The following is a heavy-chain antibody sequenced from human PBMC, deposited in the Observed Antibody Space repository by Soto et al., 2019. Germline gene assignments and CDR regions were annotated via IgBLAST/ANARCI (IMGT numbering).Heavy chain of an antibody. D-gene: IGHD5-12*01. J-gene: IGHJ4*02. CDR3: ATSRWLQFYFDY. CDR1: GYTFTSYA. V-gene: IGHV1-3*01. CDR2: INAGNGNT. Sequence: EASVKVSCKASGYTFTSYAMRWVRQAPGQRLEWMGWINAGNGNTKYSQKFQGRVTITRDTSASTAYMELSSLRSEDTAVYYCATSRWLQFYFDYWGQGTLVTVSS.